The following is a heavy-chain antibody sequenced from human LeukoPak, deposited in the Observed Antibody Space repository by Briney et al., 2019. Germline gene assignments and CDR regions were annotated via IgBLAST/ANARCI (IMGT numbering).Heavy chain of an antibody. D-gene: IGHD3-10*01. CDR3: ARDRAEASGTYFDY. CDR1: GYSFTNYG. J-gene: IGHJ4*02. Sequence: ASVKVSCKASGYSFTNYGISWVRQAPGQGLEWMGWISGYNGNTNYAQKVQGRVTMTTDTSTSTAYMELRSLRSEDTAVYYCARDRAEASGTYFDYWGPGSLVTVSS. V-gene: IGHV1-18*01. CDR2: ISGYNGNT.